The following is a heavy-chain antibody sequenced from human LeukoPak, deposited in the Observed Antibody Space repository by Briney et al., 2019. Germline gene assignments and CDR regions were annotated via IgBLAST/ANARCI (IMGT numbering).Heavy chain of an antibody. CDR1: GFSFSSYW. V-gene: IGHV3-7*01. CDR3: ARGGSI. J-gene: IGHJ4*02. CDR2: MNPDGSEK. D-gene: IGHD1-26*01. Sequence: PGGSLRLSCAASGFSFSSYWMSWVRQPPGKGLEWVANMNPDGSEKYYVDSVRGRFTISRDNAKNSLYLQMSSLRVEDTAVYYCARGGSIGGQGTLVTVSS.